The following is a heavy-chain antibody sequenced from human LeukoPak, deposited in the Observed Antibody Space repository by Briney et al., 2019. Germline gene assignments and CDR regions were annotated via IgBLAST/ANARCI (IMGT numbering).Heavy chain of an antibody. CDR2: IHPGDSDT. V-gene: IGHV5-51*01. D-gene: IGHD2-15*01. CDR3: ARREGIVVVVAATGAFDI. J-gene: IGHJ3*02. CDR1: GYIFTSDW. Sequence: GESLKISCKVSGYIFTSDWIGWVRQVPGKGLEWMGIIHPGDSDTRYSPSFQGQVTFSADKSISTAYLQWSSLKASDTAMYYCARREGIVVVVAATGAFDIWGQGTMVTVSS.